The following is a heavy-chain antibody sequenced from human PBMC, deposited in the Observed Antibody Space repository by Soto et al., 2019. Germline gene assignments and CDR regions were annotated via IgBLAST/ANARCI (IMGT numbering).Heavy chain of an antibody. CDR2: IYYSGST. V-gene: IGHV4-39*07. D-gene: IGHD6-19*01. J-gene: IGHJ4*02. Sequence: SDTPSLTCTVSGGSISSISYYWGWIRQPPGKGLEVVGSIYYSGSTYYNPSLRSRVTIPVDTSKNQFSLKLSSVTAADTAVYYCAREVYRSGWYGGYFDXWGQGTLVTVSX. CDR1: GGSISSISYY. CDR3: AREVYRSGWYGGYFDX.